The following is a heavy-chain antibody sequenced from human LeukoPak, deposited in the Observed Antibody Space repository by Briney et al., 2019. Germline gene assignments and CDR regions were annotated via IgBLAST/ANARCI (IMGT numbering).Heavy chain of an antibody. Sequence: GGSLRLSCAASGFTFSSYAMSWVRQAPGKGLEWVSAISGSGGTTYYADSMKGRFTISRDNSKNTLYLQMNSLRAEDTAVYYCARDLLLAYFDYWGQGTLVTVSS. CDR2: ISGSGGTT. J-gene: IGHJ4*02. CDR1: GFTFSSYA. CDR3: ARDLLLAYFDY. D-gene: IGHD2-15*01. V-gene: IGHV3-23*01.